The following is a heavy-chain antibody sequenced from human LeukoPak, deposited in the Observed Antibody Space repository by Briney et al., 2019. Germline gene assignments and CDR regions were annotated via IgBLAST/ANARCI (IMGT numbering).Heavy chain of an antibody. D-gene: IGHD3-22*01. CDR2: IIPIFCTA. V-gene: IGHV1-69*05. J-gene: IGHJ5*02. CDR1: VGTFISYA. CDR3: ARARDYYDSSGYYNNWFDP. Sequence: ASVTVSCKASVGTFISYAISWVRQAPGQGLEWMGGIIPIFCTANYAQKFQGRVTNTTDKYTSTAYMEMSRLRSEDTAVYYCARARDYYDSSGYYNNWFDPWGQGTLVTVSS.